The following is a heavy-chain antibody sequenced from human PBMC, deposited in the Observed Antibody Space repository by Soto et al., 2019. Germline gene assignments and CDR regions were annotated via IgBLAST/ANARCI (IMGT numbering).Heavy chain of an antibody. V-gene: IGHV3-30-3*01. CDR3: ARDTLESSWCYCYYGMDV. Sequence: GGSLRLSCAASGFTFSSYAMHWVRQAPGKGLEWVAVISYDGSNKYYADSVKGRFTISRDNSKNTLYLQMNSLRAEDTAVYYCARDTLESSWCYCYYGMDVWGQGTTVTVSS. J-gene: IGHJ6*02. D-gene: IGHD6-13*01. CDR1: GFTFSSYA. CDR2: ISYDGSNK.